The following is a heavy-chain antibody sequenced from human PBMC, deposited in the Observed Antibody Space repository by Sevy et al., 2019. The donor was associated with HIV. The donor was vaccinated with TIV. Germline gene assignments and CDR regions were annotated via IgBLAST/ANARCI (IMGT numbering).Heavy chain of an antibody. D-gene: IGHD3-22*01. CDR2: FDPEDGET. Sequence: ASVKVSCKVSGKSLTAFYMHWVRQAPGEGLEWMGRFDPEDGETIYAQKLQGRLTMTEDTSTDTAYMELSRLRSEDTAVYYCATTKDYYETSGSPFDYWGQGTLVTVSS. CDR3: ATTKDYYETSGSPFDY. J-gene: IGHJ4*02. V-gene: IGHV1-24*01. CDR1: GKSLTAFY.